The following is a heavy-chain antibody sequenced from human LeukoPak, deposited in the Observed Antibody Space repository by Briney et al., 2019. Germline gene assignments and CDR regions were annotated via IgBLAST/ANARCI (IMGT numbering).Heavy chain of an antibody. CDR1: GYSISSAYY. CDR2: IHHTGST. Sequence: SETLSLTCTVSGYSISSAYYWGWIRQPPGKGLEWIGSIHHTGSTYYNPSLKSRATISVDTSKNQFSLKLSSVTAADTAVYYCAREDIVVVPAGPPDYWGQGTLVTVSS. J-gene: IGHJ4*02. D-gene: IGHD2-2*01. CDR3: AREDIVVVPAGPPDY. V-gene: IGHV4-38-2*02.